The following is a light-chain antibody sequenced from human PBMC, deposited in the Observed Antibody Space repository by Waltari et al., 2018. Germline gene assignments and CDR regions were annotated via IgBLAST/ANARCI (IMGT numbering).Light chain of an antibody. V-gene: IGKV2-30*02. Sequence: DVVMTQSPLSLPVTLGQPVSISCRSSQSLVHSDGSTYLNSFHARPGQSPRRLIYRVSNRDSGVPDRFSGSGSGSDCTLIISRVQAEDIGVYFCMQGTHWPPSFGGGTKVEIK. CDR3: MQGTHWPPS. CDR1: QSLVHSDGSTY. J-gene: IGKJ4*01. CDR2: RVS.